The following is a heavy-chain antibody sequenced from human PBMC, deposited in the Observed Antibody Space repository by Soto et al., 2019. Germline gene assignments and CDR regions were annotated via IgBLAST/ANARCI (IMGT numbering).Heavy chain of an antibody. J-gene: IGHJ4*02. CDR3: ARHRPAVAGFDY. CDR1: GGSINNYY. Sequence: QVQLQESGPGLVKPSETLSLTCTVSGGSINNYYWSWIRQTPGKGLEWIAYVYYSGSTNYNPSLKSRVTISVDTSKNQFSLRRSSVTAADTAVYYCARHRPAVAGFDYWGQGTLVTVSS. V-gene: IGHV4-59*08. D-gene: IGHD6-19*01. CDR2: VYYSGST.